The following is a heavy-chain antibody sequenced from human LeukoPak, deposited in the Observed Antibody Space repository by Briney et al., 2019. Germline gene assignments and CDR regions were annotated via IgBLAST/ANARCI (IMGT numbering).Heavy chain of an antibody. J-gene: IGHJ6*02. CDR2: IYSGGST. CDR1: GFTVSSNY. CDR3: ARVGLWFGELSSMDV. D-gene: IGHD3-10*01. Sequence: GGFLRLSCAASGFTVSSNYMSWIRQAPGKGLEWVSVIYSGGSTYYADSVKGRFTISRDNSKNTLYLQMNSLRAEDTAVYYCARVGLWFGELSSMDVWGQGTTVTVSS. V-gene: IGHV3-66*01.